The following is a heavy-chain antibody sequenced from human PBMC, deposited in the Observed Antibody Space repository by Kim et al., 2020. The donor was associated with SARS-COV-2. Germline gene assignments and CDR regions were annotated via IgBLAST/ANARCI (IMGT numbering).Heavy chain of an antibody. V-gene: IGHV4-31*01. Sequence: TYSNPSRKSQVTMSVDTSKNPFSLKLSSVTAADTAVYYCARDDSSGYYGYWGQGALVTVSS. J-gene: IGHJ4*02. CDR2: T. CDR3: ARDDSSGYYGY. D-gene: IGHD3-22*01.